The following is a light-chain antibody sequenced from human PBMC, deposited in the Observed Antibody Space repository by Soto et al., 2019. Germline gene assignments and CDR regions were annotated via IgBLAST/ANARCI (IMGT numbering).Light chain of an antibody. CDR1: RSVNNNY. Sequence: EIVFTQSPGTLSFSPGERATLSCRASRSVNNNYLAWYQQKPGQAPRLLIFGASSRATGIPDRFIGSGSGTEFILTISRLEPDDFAIYHCHQHGGSPETFGQGTKVDIK. CDR3: HQHGGSPET. J-gene: IGKJ1*01. V-gene: IGKV3-20*01. CDR2: GAS.